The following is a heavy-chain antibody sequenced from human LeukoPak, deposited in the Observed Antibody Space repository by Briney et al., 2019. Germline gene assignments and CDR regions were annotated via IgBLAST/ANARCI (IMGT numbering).Heavy chain of an antibody. D-gene: IGHD3-22*01. CDR3: ARLDDNSGYFH. CDR2: IYHSGTTYSGST. V-gene: IGHV4-39*01. J-gene: IGHJ4*02. Sequence: SETLSLTCNVSGASMSNYYWVWIRQPPGKGLEWIGSIYHSGTTYSGSTYYNPSLKSRITISVDTSKNQFSLKLSSVTAADTAVYYCARLDDNSGYFHWGQGTLVTVSS. CDR1: GASMSNYY.